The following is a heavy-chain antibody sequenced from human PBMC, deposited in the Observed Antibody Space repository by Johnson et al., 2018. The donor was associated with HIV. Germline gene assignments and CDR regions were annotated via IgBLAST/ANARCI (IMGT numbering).Heavy chain of an antibody. CDR2: LKTKTEGGTT. J-gene: IGHJ3*02. CDR1: GFTVISNH. V-gene: IGHV3-15*01. Sequence: VQLVESGGGLIQPGGSLRLSCVASGFTVISNHMSWVRQAPGRGLEWLGRLKTKTEGGTTDYAAPVKGRFTISRDDSINTVYLQMNGLITEDIDMYYCTTMAVLWFGDIHVFGDGFDIWGQGTMVTVSS. CDR3: TTMAVLWFGDIHVFGDGFDI. D-gene: IGHD3-10*01.